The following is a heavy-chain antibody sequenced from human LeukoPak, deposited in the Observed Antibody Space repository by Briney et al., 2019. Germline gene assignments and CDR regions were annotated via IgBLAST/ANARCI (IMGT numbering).Heavy chain of an antibody. CDR1: GSTFDDYA. V-gene: IGHV3-9*01. D-gene: IGHD3-22*01. CDR3: AEDTYYDSSGYYDY. CDR2: ISWNSGSI. Sequence: GGSLRLSCAASGSTFDDYAMHWVRQAPGKRLEWVSGISWNSGSIGYADSVKGRFTISRDNAKNSLYLQMNSLRAEDTALYYCAEDTYYDSSGYYDYWGQGTLVTVSS. J-gene: IGHJ4*02.